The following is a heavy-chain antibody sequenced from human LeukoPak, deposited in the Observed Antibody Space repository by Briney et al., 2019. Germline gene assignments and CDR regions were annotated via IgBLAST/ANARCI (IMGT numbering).Heavy chain of an antibody. CDR2: ISTNSRNI. Sequence: GESLRLSCAASGFTFSIYTMNWVRQAPGKGLEWISFISTNSRNINYADSVKGRFTISRDDAKNSLYLQMDRLRAEDTAVYYCARDQHGQGSDFDWGQGTLVTVSS. V-gene: IGHV3-48*01. D-gene: IGHD3-10*01. CDR1: GFTFSIYT. CDR3: ARDQHGQGSDFD. J-gene: IGHJ4*02.